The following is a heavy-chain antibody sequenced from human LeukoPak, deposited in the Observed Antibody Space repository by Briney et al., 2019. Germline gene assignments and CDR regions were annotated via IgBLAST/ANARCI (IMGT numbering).Heavy chain of an antibody. D-gene: IGHD6-13*01. Sequence: SETLSLTCTVSGYSLSSGYYWGWIRQPPGKGLEWIGSIYHSGSTYYNPSLKSRVTISVDTSKNQFSLKLSSVTAADTAVYYCARDQQLSGDWFDPWGQGTLVTVSS. J-gene: IGHJ5*02. CDR1: GYSLSSGYY. CDR3: ARDQQLSGDWFDP. V-gene: IGHV4-38-2*02. CDR2: IYHSGST.